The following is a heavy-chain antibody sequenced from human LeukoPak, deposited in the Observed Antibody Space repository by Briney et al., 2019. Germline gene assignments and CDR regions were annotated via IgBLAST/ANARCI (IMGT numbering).Heavy chain of an antibody. Sequence: KTGGSLRLSCAASGFTFSSYSMNWVRQAPGKVLEWVSSISSSSSYIYYADSVKGRFTISRDNAKNSLYLQMNSLRAEDTAVYYCARARALFRGSYLGTGFDYWGQGTLVTVSS. D-gene: IGHD1-26*01. V-gene: IGHV3-21*01. J-gene: IGHJ4*02. CDR1: GFTFSSYS. CDR2: ISSSSSYI. CDR3: ARARALFRGSYLGTGFDY.